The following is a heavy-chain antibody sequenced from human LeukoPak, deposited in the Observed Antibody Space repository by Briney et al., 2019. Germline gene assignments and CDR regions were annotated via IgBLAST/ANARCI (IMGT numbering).Heavy chain of an antibody. Sequence: ASVKLSCKVSGYTLTELCIRWIRQAPGKGQERMGGFDPKDSKTIYAQKFQGKGTMTEATSTATTYMELRSLRSEDTAVYYCATEVRYGMDVWGQGTTVSVSS. V-gene: IGHV1-24*01. CDR1: GYTLTELC. D-gene: IGHD3-10*01. J-gene: IGHJ6*02. CDR3: ATEVRYGMDV. CDR2: FDPKDSKT.